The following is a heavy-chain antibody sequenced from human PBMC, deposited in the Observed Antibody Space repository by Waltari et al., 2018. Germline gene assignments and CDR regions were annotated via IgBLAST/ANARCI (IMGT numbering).Heavy chain of an antibody. D-gene: IGHD3-22*01. CDR1: GGTFSSYA. CDR2: IIHIFGKA. Sequence: QVQLVQSGAEVKKPGSSVKVSCKASGGTFSSYAISWVRQAPGQGLEWMGGIIHIFGKANDAQKFQGRVTITADESTSTAYMELSSLRSEDTAVDYCARENHYYDSSGVPTALGYWGQGTLVTVSS. CDR3: ARENHYYDSSGVPTALGY. V-gene: IGHV1-69*01. J-gene: IGHJ4*02.